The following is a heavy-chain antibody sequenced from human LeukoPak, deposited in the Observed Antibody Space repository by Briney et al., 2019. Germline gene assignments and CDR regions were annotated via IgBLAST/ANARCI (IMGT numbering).Heavy chain of an antibody. D-gene: IGHD6-13*01. Sequence: PGGSLRLSCAASGFTFSSYSMNWVRQAPGKGLEWVSYISSSGSPIYYADSVKGRFTISRDNAKNSLYLQMNSLRAEDTAVYYCARDPSGSWSYFDYWGQGALVTVSS. CDR1: GFTFSSYS. V-gene: IGHV3-48*04. CDR2: ISSSGSPI. CDR3: ARDPSGSWSYFDY. J-gene: IGHJ4*02.